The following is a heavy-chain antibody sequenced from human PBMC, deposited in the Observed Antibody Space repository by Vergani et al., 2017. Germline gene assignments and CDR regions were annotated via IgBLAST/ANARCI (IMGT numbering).Heavy chain of an antibody. D-gene: IGHD2-15*01. CDR3: ATKSGGTPGFKIGYFRE. J-gene: IGHJ1*01. Sequence: QVHLVESGGGVVQPGRSLRLSCVVSGFTSSYYGMHWVRQAPGKGLEWVAVISYDGTQKYYADSVKGRFTISRDNSKSTLYLQMNSLRTEDTAVYYCATKSGGTPGFKIGYFREWGQGTLVTVSS. V-gene: IGHV3-30*03. CDR1: GFTSSYYG. CDR2: ISYDGTQK.